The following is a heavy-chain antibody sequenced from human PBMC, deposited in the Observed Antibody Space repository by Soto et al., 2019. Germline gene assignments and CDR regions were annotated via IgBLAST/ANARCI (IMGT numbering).Heavy chain of an antibody. Sequence: ASVKVSCKASGYNFTGYYMHWVRQAPGQGLEWMGWINPNSGGTNDAQKFQGRVTMTRDTSISTAYMELSRLRSDGTSVYYWPREPGQWELTIWRQRTLVTVSS. CDR2: INPNSGGT. J-gene: IGHJ4*02. D-gene: IGHD1-26*01. CDR1: GYNFTGYY. V-gene: IGHV1-2*02. CDR3: PREPGQWELTI.